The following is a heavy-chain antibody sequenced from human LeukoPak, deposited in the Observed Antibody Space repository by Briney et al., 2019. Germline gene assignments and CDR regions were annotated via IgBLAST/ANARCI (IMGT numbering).Heavy chain of an antibody. J-gene: IGHJ4*02. CDR2: VRSKMNNYAT. V-gene: IGHV3-73*01. D-gene: IGHD3-10*01. CDR3: MRHYPGKFDIDY. CDR1: GFTFSDSA. Sequence: GGSLRLSCAASGFTFSDSAVHWVRQAAGKGLEWVGRVRSKMNNYATAYAASVKGRFTISRDDSRNTVYLQMNSLKTEDTAVYYCMRHYPGKFDIDYWGQGTLVTVSS.